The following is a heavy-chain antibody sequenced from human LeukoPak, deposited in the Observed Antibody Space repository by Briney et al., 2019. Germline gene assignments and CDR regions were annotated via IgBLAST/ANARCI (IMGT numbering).Heavy chain of an antibody. CDR1: GVSISSYY. CDR2: IYYNGIT. Sequence: SETLSLTCTVSGVSISSYYWSWIRQPPGTGLEWIGCIYYNGITNYNPSLKSRATMSVDTSKNQFSLKLSSVTAADTAVYYCARQSDYYYYGMDVWGQGTTVTVSS. CDR3: ARQSDYYYYGMDV. J-gene: IGHJ6*02. V-gene: IGHV4-59*01.